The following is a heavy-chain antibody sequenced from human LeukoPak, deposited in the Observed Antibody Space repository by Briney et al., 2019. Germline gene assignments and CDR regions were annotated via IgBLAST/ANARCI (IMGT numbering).Heavy chain of an antibody. V-gene: IGHV3-23*01. CDR2: ISGSGGST. Sequence: PGESLTLSCPGSGYKFIGYWIGWVRQVPGKGLEWVSAISGSGGSTYYADSVKGRFTISRDNSKNTLYLQMNSLRAEDTAVYYCAKSSGSYYTSRDDYWGQGTLVTVSS. J-gene: IGHJ4*02. D-gene: IGHD3-10*01. CDR3: AKSSGSYYTSRDDY. CDR1: GYKFIGYW.